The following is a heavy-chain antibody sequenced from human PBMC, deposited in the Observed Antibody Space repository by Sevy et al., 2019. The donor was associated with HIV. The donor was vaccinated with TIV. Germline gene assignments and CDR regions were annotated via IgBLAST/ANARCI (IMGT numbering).Heavy chain of an antibody. D-gene: IGHD3-22*01. CDR3: AKDQVAMTVVVITEGDAFDI. CDR1: GFTFSSYA. CDR2: ISGSGGST. J-gene: IGHJ3*02. V-gene: IGHV3-23*01. Sequence: GGSLRLSCAASGFTFSSYAMSWVRQAPGKGLEWVSAISGSGGSTYYADSVKGRFTISRDNSKNTLYLQMNSLRAEDTAVYYCAKDQVAMTVVVITEGDAFDIWGQGTMVTVSS.